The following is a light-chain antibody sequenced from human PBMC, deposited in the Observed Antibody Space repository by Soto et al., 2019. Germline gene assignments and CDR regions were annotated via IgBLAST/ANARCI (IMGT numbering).Light chain of an antibody. V-gene: IGKV3-20*01. J-gene: IGKJ1*01. CDR3: QQFGNSPWT. CDR1: QSVPSTY. Sequence: VLSQSPGRLSLSPGETATLSCRASQSVPSTYFAWYQQKSGQPPRLLISGTSNRATGIPDRFSGSGSGRDFTPTISRLEPEDFAVYFCQQFGNSPWTFGQGTKVDIK. CDR2: GTS.